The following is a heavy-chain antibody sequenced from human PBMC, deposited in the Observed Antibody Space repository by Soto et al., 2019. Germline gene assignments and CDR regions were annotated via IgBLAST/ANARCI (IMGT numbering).Heavy chain of an antibody. CDR2: INPNSGGT. D-gene: IGHD2-2*01. CDR1: GYTFTGYY. V-gene: IGHV1-2*02. J-gene: IGHJ6*02. CDR3: ARRMDCSSTSCYFYYYYYGMDV. Sequence: ASVKDSCKASGYTFTGYYMHWVRQAPGQGLEWMGWINPNSGGTNYAQKFQGRVTMTRDTSINTAYMELSRLRSDDTAVYYCARRMDCSSTSCYFYYYYYGMDVWGQGTTVTVSS.